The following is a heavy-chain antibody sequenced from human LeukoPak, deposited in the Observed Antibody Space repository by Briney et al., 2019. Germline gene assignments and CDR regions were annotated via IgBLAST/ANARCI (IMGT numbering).Heavy chain of an antibody. CDR2: ISSSSSYI. CDR1: GFTLSSYS. CDR3: ARLGNNYYGSGRSLYYYGMDV. J-gene: IGHJ6*02. D-gene: IGHD3-10*01. Sequence: GGSLRLSCAASGFTLSSYSMNWVRQAPGKGLEWVSSISSSSSYIYYADSVKGRFTISSDNAKNSLYLQMNSLRAEDTAVYYCARLGNNYYGSGRSLYYYGMDVWGQGTTVTVSS. V-gene: IGHV3-21*01.